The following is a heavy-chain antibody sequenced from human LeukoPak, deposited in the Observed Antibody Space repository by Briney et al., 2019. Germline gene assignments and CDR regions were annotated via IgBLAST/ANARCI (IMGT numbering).Heavy chain of an antibody. CDR2: ISWNSGSI. J-gene: IGHJ4*02. CDR1: GFTFDDYA. V-gene: IGHV3-9*01. Sequence: PGGSLRLSCAASGFTFDDYAMHWVRQAPGKGLEWVSGISWNSGSIGYADSVKGRFTISRDNAKNSLYLQMNSLRAEDTALYYCARDKWLTTTHYFDYWGQGTLVTVSS. CDR3: ARDKWLTTTHYFDY. D-gene: IGHD4-11*01.